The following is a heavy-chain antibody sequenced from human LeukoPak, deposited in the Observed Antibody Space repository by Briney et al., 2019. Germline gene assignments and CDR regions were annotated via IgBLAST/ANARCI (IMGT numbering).Heavy chain of an antibody. D-gene: IGHD3-22*01. Sequence: GGSLRLSCAGSGFTFNNYAVHWVRQAPGQGLEWVAVISHHAIHKYYADSVKGRFTISRDSAENTLYLQMNSLRVEDTAVYYCVRSAFHAGSGNYYDYWGQGTLVTVSS. CDR1: GFTFNNYA. J-gene: IGHJ4*02. CDR2: ISHHAIHK. CDR3: VRSAFHAGSGNYYDY. V-gene: IGHV3-30*04.